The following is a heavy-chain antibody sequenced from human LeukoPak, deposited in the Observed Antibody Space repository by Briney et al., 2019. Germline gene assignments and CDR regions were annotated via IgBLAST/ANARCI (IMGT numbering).Heavy chain of an antibody. Sequence: GGSLRLSCAASGFTFSDHYMSWIRQSPGKGLEYISYISSTGKTIYYADSVQGRFTISRDNAKNSLFLQMNSLRAEDTAVYYCARDEAPGFWGQGTMVTVSS. CDR3: ARDEAPGF. V-gene: IGHV3-11*04. CDR2: ISSTGKTI. J-gene: IGHJ3*01. CDR1: GFTFSDHY.